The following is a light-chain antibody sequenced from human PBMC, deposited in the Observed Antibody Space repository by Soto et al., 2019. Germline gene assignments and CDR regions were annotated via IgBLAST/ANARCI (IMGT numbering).Light chain of an antibody. V-gene: IGLV2-14*01. CDR3: FSYTRSGNLI. J-gene: IGLJ1*01. CDR2: DVS. CDR1: SGDIGDYNY. Sequence: QSALTQPASVSGSPGQSITISCVGTSGDIGDYNYVSWYQQHPGKVPKVIIYDVSNRPSGVYYRFSGTKSGNTASLTVSGRQAEDEADYYCFSYTRSGNLIFGTGTKLTAL.